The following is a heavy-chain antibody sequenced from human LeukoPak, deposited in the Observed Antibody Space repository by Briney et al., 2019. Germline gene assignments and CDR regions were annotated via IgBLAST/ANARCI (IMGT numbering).Heavy chain of an antibody. V-gene: IGHV1-2*02. CDR1: GYTFTGYY. J-gene: IGHJ6*02. Sequence: ASVKVSCKASGYTFTGYYMHWVRQAPGQGLEWMGWINPNSGGTNYAQKFQGRVTMTRDASISTAYMELSWLRSDDTALYYCARDREYSNYLLVYGMDVWGQGTTVTVSS. CDR2: INPNSGGT. D-gene: IGHD4-11*01. CDR3: ARDREYSNYLLVYGMDV.